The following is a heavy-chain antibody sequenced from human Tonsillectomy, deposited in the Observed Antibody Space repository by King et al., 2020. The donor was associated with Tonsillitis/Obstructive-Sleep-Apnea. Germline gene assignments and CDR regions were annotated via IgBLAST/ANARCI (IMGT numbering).Heavy chain of an antibody. CDR2: IKKDGSEK. CDR1: GFTFSNYL. Sequence: VQLVESGGDLVQPGGSLRLSCAASGFTFSNYLMSWVRQAPGKGLEWVATIKKDGSEKYYVDSVKGRFTISRDNAKNSLYLQMNSLRAEDTAVYYCARGSSWGDYWGQGTQVTVSS. CDR3: ARGSSWGDY. J-gene: IGHJ4*02. V-gene: IGHV3-7*04. D-gene: IGHD6-13*01.